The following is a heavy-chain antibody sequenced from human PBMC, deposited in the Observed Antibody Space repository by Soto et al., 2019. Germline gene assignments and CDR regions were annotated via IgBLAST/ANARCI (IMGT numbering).Heavy chain of an antibody. CDR2: ISYDGSNK. J-gene: IGHJ5*02. D-gene: IGHD6-19*01. Sequence: GGSLRLSCAASGFTFSGYGMHWVRQAPGKGLEWVAVISYDGSNKYYADSVKGRFTISRDNSKNTLYLQMNSLRAEDTAVYYCAKDRGSGWYNWFDPWGQGTLVTVSS. CDR1: GFTFSGYG. CDR3: AKDRGSGWYNWFDP. V-gene: IGHV3-30*18.